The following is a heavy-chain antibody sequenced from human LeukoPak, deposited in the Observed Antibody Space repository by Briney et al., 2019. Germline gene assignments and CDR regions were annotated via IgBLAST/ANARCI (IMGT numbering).Heavy chain of an antibody. CDR2: ISGSGAYT. V-gene: IGHV3-23*01. D-gene: IGHD2-2*01. J-gene: IGHJ5*02. CDR1: RFTFRNYA. CDR3: AKEERNTSPNNFFDP. Sequence: PGGSLRLSCAASRFTFRNYAMTWVRQAPGKGLEWVSAISGSGAYTYYADSVKGRFTISRDNSKNPLYLQMSSLRAEDTAVYYCAKEERNTSPNNFFDPWGQGTLVTVSS.